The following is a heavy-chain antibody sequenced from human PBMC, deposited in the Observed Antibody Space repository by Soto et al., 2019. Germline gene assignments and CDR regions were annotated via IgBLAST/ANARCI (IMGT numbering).Heavy chain of an antibody. J-gene: IGHJ4*02. D-gene: IGHD1-26*01. Sequence: SETLSLTCAVSGASITAYYWAWVRQPPGKGLEYIGHVHNSGRADYNPSLRSRVTISVDTSRNQFSPHLNSVTAADTAVYFCARHENGGTYPLAYWGQGTLVTVSS. CDR2: VHNSGRA. CDR3: ARHENGGTYPLAY. V-gene: IGHV4-59*08. CDR1: GASITAYY.